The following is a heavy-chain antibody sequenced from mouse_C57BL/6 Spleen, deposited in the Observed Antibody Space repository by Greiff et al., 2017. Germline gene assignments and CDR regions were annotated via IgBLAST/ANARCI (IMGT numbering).Heavy chain of an antibody. J-gene: IGHJ2*01. CDR3: ASHLQRSYFDY. CDR2: TSSGGSYT. V-gene: IGHV5-6*01. CDR1: GFTFSSYG. D-gene: IGHD2-1*01. Sequence: EVQGVESGGDLVKPGGSLKLSCAASGFTFSSYGMSWVRQTPDKRLEWVATTSSGGSYTYYPDSVKGRFTISRDNAKNTLYLQMSSLKSEDTAMYYCASHLQRSYFDYWGQGTTLTVSS.